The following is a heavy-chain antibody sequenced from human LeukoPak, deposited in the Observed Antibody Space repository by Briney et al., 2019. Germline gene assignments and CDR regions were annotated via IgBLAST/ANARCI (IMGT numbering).Heavy chain of an antibody. J-gene: IGHJ4*02. CDR3: ARGENGSFDL. CDR2: ISSSGSTM. V-gene: IGHV3-11*01. D-gene: IGHD3-10*01. CDR1: GFTFSDYY. Sequence: GGSLRLSCAASGFTFSDYYMSWIRQAPGKGLEWVSYISSSGSTMYYADSVKGRFTISRDNARNSLYMEMNDLIAEDTAFYYCARGENGSFDLWGQGTLVIVSS.